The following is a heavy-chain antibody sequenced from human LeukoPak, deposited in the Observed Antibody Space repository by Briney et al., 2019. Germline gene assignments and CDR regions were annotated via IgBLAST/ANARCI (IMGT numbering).Heavy chain of an antibody. J-gene: IGHJ4*02. CDR3: ARDLSSDYYDSSGYRGGDY. Sequence: ASVKVSCKASGYTFTSYGISWVRQAPGQGLEWMGWISAYNGNTNYAQKLQGRVTMTTDTSTSTAYMELRSLRSDDTAVYYCARDLSSDYYDSSGYRGGDYWGQGTLVTVSS. CDR2: ISAYNGNT. CDR1: GYTFTSYG. D-gene: IGHD3-22*01. V-gene: IGHV1-18*01.